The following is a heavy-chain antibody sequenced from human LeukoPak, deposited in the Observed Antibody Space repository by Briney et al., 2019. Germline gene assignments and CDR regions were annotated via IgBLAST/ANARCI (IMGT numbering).Heavy chain of an antibody. D-gene: IGHD3-10*01. CDR2: INHSGSN. J-gene: IGHJ5*02. Sequence: SESLSLACAVDGGSFGGYYWSWIRQPPGKGLEWIGEINHSGSNNYNPSLKSRVTISVETSKNQFSLKLSSVTAEDTAVYYCARGFIPDLIWFGELLSNNWFDPWGQGTLVTVSS. CDR1: GGSFGGYY. V-gene: IGHV4-34*01. CDR3: ARGFIPDLIWFGELLSNNWFDP.